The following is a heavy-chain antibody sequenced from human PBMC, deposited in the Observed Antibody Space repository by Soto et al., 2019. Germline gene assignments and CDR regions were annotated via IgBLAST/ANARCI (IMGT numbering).Heavy chain of an antibody. CDR1: GFIFNSYA. J-gene: IGHJ4*02. D-gene: IGHD2-2*01. V-gene: IGHV3-30-3*01. CDR3: ARGPSPYTSGYFAD. Sequence: QVQLVESGGGVVQPGTSLRLSCAASGFIFNSYAMQWVRQAPGKGLEWVAVISNDGNEKYYADSVKGRFTISRDNSKNTLYLEMNSLRAEDTAVYYCARGPSPYTSGYFADWGQGTLVTVSS. CDR2: ISNDGNEK.